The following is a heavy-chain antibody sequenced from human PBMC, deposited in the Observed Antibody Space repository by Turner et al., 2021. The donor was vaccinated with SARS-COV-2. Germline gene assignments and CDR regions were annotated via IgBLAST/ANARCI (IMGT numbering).Heavy chain of an antibody. V-gene: IGHV3-74*01. CDR1: GVTLSSYW. CDR2: INSDGSST. CDR3: ASEVGYYGSGSTNWFDP. Sequence: EVQLVESGGGLVQPGGSLRLSCAASGVTLSSYWMHWVRQAPGKGLVWVSRINSDGSSTSYADSVKGRFTISRDNAKNTLYLQMNSLRAEDTAVYYCASEVGYYGSGSTNWFDPWGQGTLVTVSS. J-gene: IGHJ5*02. D-gene: IGHD3-10*01.